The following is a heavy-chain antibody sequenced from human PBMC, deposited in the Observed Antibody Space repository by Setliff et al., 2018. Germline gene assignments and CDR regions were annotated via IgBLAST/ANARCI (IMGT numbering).Heavy chain of an antibody. J-gene: IGHJ6*03. V-gene: IGHV3-48*01. D-gene: IGHD6-19*01. CDR2: ISATSNTI. CDR3: AREGRSSGWYSGDYFYVYMDV. CDR1: GFAFSGYG. Sequence: GGSLRLSCATSGFAFSGYGMHWVRQAPGKGLEWVSYISATSNTIYYADSVKGRFTISRDSAKNSLYLQMNSLRGDDTAVYYCAREGRSSGWYSGDYFYVYMDVWGRGTTVTVSS.